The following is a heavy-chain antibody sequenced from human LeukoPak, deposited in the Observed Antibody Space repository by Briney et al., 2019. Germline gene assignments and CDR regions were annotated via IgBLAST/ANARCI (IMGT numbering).Heavy chain of an antibody. CDR1: GFTFSAYV. Sequence: GESLRLSCAASGFTFSAYVMHWVRQAPGKGLEYVSTIDGNGGSTYYANSVKGRFTISRDNSKNTLNLQMGSLRAEDMAVYYCARGGGYCSRTGCYGIDYWGQGTLVTVSS. D-gene: IGHD2-2*01. V-gene: IGHV3-64*01. CDR2: IDGNGGST. J-gene: IGHJ4*02. CDR3: ARGGGYCSRTGCYGIDY.